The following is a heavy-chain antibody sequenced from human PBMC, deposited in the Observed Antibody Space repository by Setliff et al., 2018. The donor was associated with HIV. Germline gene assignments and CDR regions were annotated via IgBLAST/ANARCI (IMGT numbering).Heavy chain of an antibody. J-gene: IGHJ4*02. V-gene: IGHV3-NL1*01. Sequence: GGSLRLSCATSGFSFSSYGMHWVRQAPGKGLEWVSTIYSDGSTYHADSVNGRFTLSRDISENTLFLQMNSLRPEDTAVFYCARLRLFSSALDYWGQGTLVTVSS. D-gene: IGHD2-2*01. CDR2: IYSDGST. CDR1: GFSFSSYG. CDR3: ARLRLFSSALDY.